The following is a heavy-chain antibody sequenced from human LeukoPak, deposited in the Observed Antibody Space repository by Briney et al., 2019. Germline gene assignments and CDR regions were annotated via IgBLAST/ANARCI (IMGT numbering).Heavy chain of an antibody. D-gene: IGHD2-2*01. CDR1: GGSLSTSTYH. V-gene: IGHV4-39*01. Sequence: SETLSLTCTVSGGSLSTSTYHWGWIRHPPGKGLEWTGSIYYSGSTYYNPSLESRVTISVDTSKNQFSLRLSSVTAADTAVYYCAMGDCSSTSCYHLGSYGMDVWGQGTTVTVSS. CDR3: AMGDCSSTSCYHLGSYGMDV. J-gene: IGHJ6*02. CDR2: IYYSGST.